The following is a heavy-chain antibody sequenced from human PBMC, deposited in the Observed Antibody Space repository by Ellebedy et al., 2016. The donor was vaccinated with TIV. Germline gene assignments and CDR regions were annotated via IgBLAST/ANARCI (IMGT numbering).Heavy chain of an antibody. CDR2: IWSDGSNK. Sequence: PGGFLRLSCAASGFTFTTYWMNWVRQAPGKGLEWVAVIWSDGSNKYSADSVKGRFTISRDNSKNTVYLQMNSLRAEDTAVYYCAGGLGLLYGGSPLDYWGQGTLVTVSS. D-gene: IGHD3-3*01. CDR1: GFTFTTYW. J-gene: IGHJ4*02. CDR3: AGGLGLLYGGSPLDY. V-gene: IGHV3-33*08.